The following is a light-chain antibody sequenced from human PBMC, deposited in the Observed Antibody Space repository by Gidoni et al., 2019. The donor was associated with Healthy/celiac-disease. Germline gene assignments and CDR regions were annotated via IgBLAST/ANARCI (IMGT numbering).Light chain of an antibody. J-gene: IGLJ2*01. Sequence: SALTQPASVSGSPGQSLTISCTGTSSDVGGYNYVSWYQQQPGKAPKLMIYDVSNRPSGVSNRFSGSKSGNTASLTISGLQAEDEADYYCSSYTSSSTLVVFGGGTKLTVL. CDR1: SSDVGGYNY. CDR2: DVS. V-gene: IGLV2-14*03. CDR3: SSYTSSSTLVV.